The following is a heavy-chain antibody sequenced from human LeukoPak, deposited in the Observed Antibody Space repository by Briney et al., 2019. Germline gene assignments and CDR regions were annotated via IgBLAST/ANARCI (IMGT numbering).Heavy chain of an antibody. CDR2: ISGSGGST. CDR1: GFTFSSYA. J-gene: IGHJ6*03. CDR3: AGRGTPNYYGSGSYPYYYYMDV. Sequence: GGSLRLSCAASGFTFSSYAMSWVRQAPGKGLEWVSAISGSGGSTYYADSVKGRFTISRDNSKNTLYLQMNSLRAEDTAVYYCAGRGTPNYYGSGSYPYYYYMDVWGKGTTVTVSS. V-gene: IGHV3-23*01. D-gene: IGHD3-10*01.